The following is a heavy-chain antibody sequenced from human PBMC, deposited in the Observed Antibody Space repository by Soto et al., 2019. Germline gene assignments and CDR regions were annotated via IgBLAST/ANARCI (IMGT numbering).Heavy chain of an antibody. D-gene: IGHD3-10*01. Sequence: VHLVQSGAEVKKPGASVKVSCKGSGYAFTTYGITWVRQAPGQGLDWMGWISAHNGNTNYAQKLQGRVTVTRDTSTSTAYMELRSLRSDDTAVYYCARGRDGEYWGQGALVTVSS. J-gene: IGHJ4*02. CDR2: ISAHNGNT. V-gene: IGHV1-18*01. CDR1: GYAFTTYG. CDR3: ARGRDGEY.